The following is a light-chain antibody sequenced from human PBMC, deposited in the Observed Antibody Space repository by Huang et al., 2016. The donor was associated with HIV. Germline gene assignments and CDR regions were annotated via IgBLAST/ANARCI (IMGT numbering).Light chain of an antibody. CDR1: QSIGTN. CDR3: QHYNNWPPLT. V-gene: IGKV3-15*01. J-gene: IGKJ4*01. CDR2: GAS. Sequence: IILTQSPDTLSVSPGEGATLSCRASQSIGTNLAWYQQRPGQAPRLLIKGASTRATGVPARFSGSGSGTEFNLNLTSLQSEDFATYYCQHYNNWPPLTFGGGTKVDI.